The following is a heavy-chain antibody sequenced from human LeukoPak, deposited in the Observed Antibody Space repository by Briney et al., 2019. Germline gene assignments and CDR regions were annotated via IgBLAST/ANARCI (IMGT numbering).Heavy chain of an antibody. D-gene: IGHD2-21*02. CDR3: ARTTSLVTTINYYYMDV. CDR1: GLTVSSNY. Sequence: PGGSLRLSCAASGLTVSSNYMSWVRQAPGKGLEWVSVIYSGGSTYYADSVKGRFTISRDNSKNTLYLQMNSLRAEDTAVYYCARTTSLVTTINYYYMDVWGKGTTVTVSS. CDR2: IYSGGST. V-gene: IGHV3-53*01. J-gene: IGHJ6*03.